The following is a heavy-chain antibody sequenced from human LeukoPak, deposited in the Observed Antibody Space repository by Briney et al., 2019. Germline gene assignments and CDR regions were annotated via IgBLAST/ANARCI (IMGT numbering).Heavy chain of an antibody. Sequence: GGSLRLSCAASGFTFSSYSMNWVRQAPGRGLEWVSSISSSSSYIYYADSVKGRFTISRDNAKNSLYLQMNSLRAEDTAVYYCAREGLRAAGGSFDYWGQGTLVTVSS. D-gene: IGHD6-13*01. CDR1: GFTFSSYS. CDR2: ISSSSSYI. CDR3: AREGLRAAGGSFDY. J-gene: IGHJ4*02. V-gene: IGHV3-21*01.